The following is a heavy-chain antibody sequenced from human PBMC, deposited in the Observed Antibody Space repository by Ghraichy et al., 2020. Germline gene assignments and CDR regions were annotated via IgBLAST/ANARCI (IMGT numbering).Heavy chain of an antibody. CDR1: GGSISSSSYY. D-gene: IGHD4-17*01. CDR3: ARNTVLNRFHAFDI. Sequence: SETLSLTCTVSGGSISSSSYYWGWIRQPPGKGLEWIGSIYYSGSTYYNPSLKSRVTISVDTSKNQFSLKLSSVTAADTAVYYCARNTVLNRFHAFDIWGQGTMVTVSS. J-gene: IGHJ3*02. V-gene: IGHV4-39*01. CDR2: IYYSGST.